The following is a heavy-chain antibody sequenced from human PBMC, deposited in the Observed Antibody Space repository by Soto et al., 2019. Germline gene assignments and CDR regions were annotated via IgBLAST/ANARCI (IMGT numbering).Heavy chain of an antibody. CDR2: MNPNNGNT. J-gene: IGHJ6*02. V-gene: IGHV1-8*02. CDR1: GYAFTGYY. Sequence: GASVKVSCKASGYAFTGYYMHWVRQATGQGLEWMGWMNPNNGNTGYAQKFQGRVTMTRNTSISTAYMELSSLRSEDTAVYYCARGRRVRVLYYGMDVWGQGTTVTVSS. D-gene: IGHD1-1*01. CDR3: ARGRRVRVLYYGMDV.